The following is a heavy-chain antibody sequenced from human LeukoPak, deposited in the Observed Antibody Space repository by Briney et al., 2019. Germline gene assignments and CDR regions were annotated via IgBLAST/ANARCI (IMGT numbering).Heavy chain of an antibody. D-gene: IGHD3/OR15-3a*01. V-gene: IGHV3-72*01. CDR1: GFSFSDHY. CDR3: ARGRLRTGYFDY. CDR2: TRNKANSYTT. J-gene: IGHJ4*02. Sequence: GGSLRLSCAASGFSFSDHYMDWVRQAPGKGLEWVGRTRNKANSYTTEYAASVKGRFIISRDDSKNSLYLQMNSLKTEDTAVYYCARGRLRTGYFDYWGQGALVTVSS.